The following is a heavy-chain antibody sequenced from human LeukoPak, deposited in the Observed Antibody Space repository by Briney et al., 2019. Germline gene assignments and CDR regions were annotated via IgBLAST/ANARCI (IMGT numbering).Heavy chain of an antibody. V-gene: IGHV4-34*01. CDR2: INHSGST. Sequence: SETLSLTCAVYGRSFSGYYWSWIRQPPGKGLEWIGEINHSGSTNYNPSLKSRVTISVDTSKNQFSLKLSSVTAADTAVYYCATDPSGSYPYGMDVWGQGTTVTVSS. J-gene: IGHJ6*02. D-gene: IGHD1-26*01. CDR3: ATDPSGSYPYGMDV. CDR1: GRSFSGYY.